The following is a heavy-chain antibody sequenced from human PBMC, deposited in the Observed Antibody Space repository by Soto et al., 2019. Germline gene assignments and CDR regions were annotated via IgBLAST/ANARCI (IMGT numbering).Heavy chain of an antibody. V-gene: IGHV1-69*13. Sequence: GASVKVSCKASGGTFSSYAISWVRQAPGQGLEWMGGIIPIFGTANYAQKFQGRVTITADESTSTAYMELSSLRSEDTAVYYCARSTMVRGVTGSFDYWGQGTLVTVSS. CDR2: IIPIFGTA. CDR1: GGTFSSYA. D-gene: IGHD3-10*01. J-gene: IGHJ4*02. CDR3: ARSTMVRGVTGSFDY.